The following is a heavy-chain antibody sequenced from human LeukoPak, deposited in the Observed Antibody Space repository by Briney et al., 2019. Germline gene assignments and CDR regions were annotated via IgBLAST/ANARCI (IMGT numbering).Heavy chain of an antibody. CDR2: VYHSGST. J-gene: IGHJ4*02. Sequence: PSETLSLTCAVSGGSISSNNWWSWVRQTPGKGLEWIGEVYHSGSTNYNPSLKSRVTISVDKSKNQFSLNLRFVTAADTAVYYCASDRGYGGNSGGFDYWGQGTLVTVSS. CDR3: ASDRGYGGNSGGFDY. V-gene: IGHV4-4*02. D-gene: IGHD4-23*01. CDR1: GGSISSNNW.